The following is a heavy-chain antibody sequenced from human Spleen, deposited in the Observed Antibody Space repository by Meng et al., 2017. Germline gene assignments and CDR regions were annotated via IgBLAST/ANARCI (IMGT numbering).Heavy chain of an antibody. CDR2: TYYRSKWCY. CDR1: GDSVSSNSVS. V-gene: IGHV6-1*01. Sequence: TLSLTCVISGDSVSSNSVSCDWIRQSPSRGVEWLGRTYYRSKWCYEYAGSVKSRISIKPDTSMNQFSLQLKSVTPEDTAVYYCARSKASAGKGFDYWGQRTLVTVSS. D-gene: IGHD6-13*01. CDR3: ARSKASAGKGFDY. J-gene: IGHJ4*02.